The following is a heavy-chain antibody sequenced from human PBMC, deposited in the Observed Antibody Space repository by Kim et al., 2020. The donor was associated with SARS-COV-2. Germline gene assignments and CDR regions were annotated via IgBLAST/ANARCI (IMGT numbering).Heavy chain of an antibody. V-gene: IGHV3-33*06. Sequence: GGSLRLSCAASGFTFSSYGMHWVRQAPGKGLEWVAVIWYDGSNKYYADSVKGRFTISRDNSKNTLYLQMNSLRAEDTAVYYCAKDGRYSSSSGVRYGMDVWGQGTTVTVSS. CDR2: IWYDGSNK. CDR3: AKDGRYSSSSGVRYGMDV. CDR1: GFTFSSYG. J-gene: IGHJ6*02. D-gene: IGHD6-13*01.